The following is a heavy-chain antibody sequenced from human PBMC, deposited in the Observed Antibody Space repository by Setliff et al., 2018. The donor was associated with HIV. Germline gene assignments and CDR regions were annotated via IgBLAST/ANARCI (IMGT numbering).Heavy chain of an antibody. CDR3: ARGLNYYGSGSYLPLGY. V-gene: IGHV4-39*07. D-gene: IGHD3-10*01. CDR1: GGSISSSSYY. Sequence: SETLSLTCTVSGGSISSSSYYWTWIRQPPGKGMEWIGEIDHSGSTKYHASLKSRVTISIDTSKNQISLKLSSVTAADTAVYYCARGLNYYGSGSYLPLGYWGQGTLVTVSS. CDR2: IDHSGST. J-gene: IGHJ4*02.